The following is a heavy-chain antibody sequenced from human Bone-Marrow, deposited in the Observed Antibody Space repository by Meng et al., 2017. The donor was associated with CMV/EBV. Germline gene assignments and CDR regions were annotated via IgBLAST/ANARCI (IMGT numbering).Heavy chain of an antibody. CDR3: ARDVDY. J-gene: IGHJ4*02. V-gene: IGHV4-34*01. Sequence: SETLSLTCAVYGGSFSGYYWSWIRQPPGKGLEWIGEINHSGSTNYNPSLKSRVTISVDTSKNQFSLKLSSVTAADTAVYYCARDVDYWGQGTLVTVSS. CDR2: INHSGST. CDR1: GGSFSGYY.